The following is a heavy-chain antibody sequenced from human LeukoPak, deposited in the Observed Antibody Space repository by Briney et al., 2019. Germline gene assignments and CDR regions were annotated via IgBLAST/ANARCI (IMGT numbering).Heavy chain of an antibody. CDR3: ARGDGY. V-gene: IGHV3-48*01. J-gene: IGHJ4*02. CDR1: GFTFSSYR. Sequence: PGGSVRHSCAASGFTFSSYRMNWVRQAPGKGLEWVSYISPGNSTKYYADSVKGRFTISRDNAKNSLYLQMNSLRAEDTAVYYCARGDGYWGQGTLVTVSA. CDR2: ISPGNSTK.